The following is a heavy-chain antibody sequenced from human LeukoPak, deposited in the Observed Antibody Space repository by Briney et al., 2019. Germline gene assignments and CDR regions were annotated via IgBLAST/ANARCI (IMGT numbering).Heavy chain of an antibody. Sequence: ASVKVSCKASGYTFTGYYMHWVRQAPGQGLEWMGWINPNSGGTNYAQKFQGRVTMTRDTSISTAYMELSRLRSDDTAVYYCTRGLSRELRNMGYWGQGTLVTVSS. CDR3: TRGLSRELRNMGY. CDR2: INPNSGGT. V-gene: IGHV1-2*02. D-gene: IGHD1-7*01. CDR1: GYTFTGYY. J-gene: IGHJ4*02.